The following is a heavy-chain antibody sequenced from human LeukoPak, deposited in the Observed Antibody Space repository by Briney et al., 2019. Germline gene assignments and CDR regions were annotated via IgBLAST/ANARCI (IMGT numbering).Heavy chain of an antibody. J-gene: IGHJ4*02. CDR2: IIPFFDVV. CDR3: ASNDY. Sequence: ASVKVSCKASGGTFSKNVVSWVRQAPGQGLEWMGGIIPFFDVVSSAQRFQGRVTITADESTSTAYMELSSLRSEDTAVYYCASNDYWGQGTLVTVSS. V-gene: IGHV1-69*13. CDR1: GGTFSKNV.